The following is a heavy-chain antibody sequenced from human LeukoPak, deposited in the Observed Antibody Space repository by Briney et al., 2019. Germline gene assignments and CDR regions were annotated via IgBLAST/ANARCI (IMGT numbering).Heavy chain of an antibody. Sequence: SETLSLTCTVYGGSVSSTSYFWNWIRQPPGKGLEWVGYIYYSGSTNYNPSLKSRVTMSVDTSKNQFSLKLSSVTAADTAVYYCARDRLGEPIYYWGQGTLVTVSS. CDR2: IYYSGST. CDR3: ARDRLGEPIYY. CDR1: GGSVSSTSYF. V-gene: IGHV4-61*01. J-gene: IGHJ4*02. D-gene: IGHD3-16*01.